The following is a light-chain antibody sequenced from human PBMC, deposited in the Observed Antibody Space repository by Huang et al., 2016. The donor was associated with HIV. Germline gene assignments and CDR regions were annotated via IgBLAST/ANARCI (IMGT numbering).Light chain of an antibody. J-gene: IGKJ4*01. V-gene: IGKV1-27*01. CDR3: QKYNSARLA. Sequence: DIQMTQSPSSLSASVGDRVTIPCRATQGITNYLAWYQQKPGEVPKLLIYGASTLQSGVPSRFSGSGSGTGFTLTINSLQPEDVATYYCQKYNSARLAFGGGTKVEI. CDR2: GAS. CDR1: QGITNY.